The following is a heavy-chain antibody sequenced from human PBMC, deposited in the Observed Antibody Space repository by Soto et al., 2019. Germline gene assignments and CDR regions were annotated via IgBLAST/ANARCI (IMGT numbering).Heavy chain of an antibody. CDR3: AKGFSYSVIDY. V-gene: IGHV3-30*18. CDR2: ISYEGSNK. D-gene: IGHD5-18*01. CDR1: GFTFSTYG. Sequence: ESVGGVVQPGRSLRLSCAASGFTFSTYGMHWVRQAPGKGLEWVAVISYEGSNKYYADSVKGRFTISRDNSKNTLYLQMSSLRAEDTAVYYCAKGFSYSVIDYWGQGTLVTVSS. J-gene: IGHJ4*02.